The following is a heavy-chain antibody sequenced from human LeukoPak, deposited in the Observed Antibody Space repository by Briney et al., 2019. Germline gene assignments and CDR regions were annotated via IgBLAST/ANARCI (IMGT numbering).Heavy chain of an antibody. CDR2: INSNSRYK. J-gene: IGHJ4*02. CDR3: AKAPVTTCRGAYCYPFDY. V-gene: IGHV3-21*04. CDR1: GFTFSSYS. Sequence: GGSLRLSCAASGFTFSSYSMNWVRQAPGKGLEWVSSINSNSRYKYYADSVKGRFTISRDSSKNTLFLQMNRLRPEDAAVYYCAKAPVTTCRGAYCYPFDYWGQGTLVTVSS. D-gene: IGHD2-21*01.